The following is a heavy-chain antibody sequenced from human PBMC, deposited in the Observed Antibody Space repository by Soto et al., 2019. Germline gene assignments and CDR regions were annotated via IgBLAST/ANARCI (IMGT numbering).Heavy chain of an antibody. V-gene: IGHV3-21*01. CDR2: ISSSSSYI. CDR1: GFTFSSYS. Sequence: GGSLRLSCAASGFTFSSYSMNWVRQAPGKGLEWVSSISSSSSYIYYADSVKGRFTISRDNAKNSLYLQMNSLRAEDTAVYYCASGYRSGGSCYPFDYWGQGTLVTVSS. J-gene: IGHJ4*02. CDR3: ASGYRSGGSCYPFDY. D-gene: IGHD2-15*01.